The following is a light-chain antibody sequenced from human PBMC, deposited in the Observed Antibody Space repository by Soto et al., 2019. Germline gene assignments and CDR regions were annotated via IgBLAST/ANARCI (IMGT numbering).Light chain of an antibody. V-gene: IGKV3-20*01. CDR3: QQYGSSLT. J-gene: IGKJ4*01. CDR2: GAS. Sequence: EIVLTQSPASLSLSPGERATLSFRASQSVDSYLVWYQQKPGQAPRLLIFGASNRATGIPARLSGSGSGTDFTLTIKRLEPEDVAVYYCQQYGSSLTFGGGTKVDIK. CDR1: QSVDSY.